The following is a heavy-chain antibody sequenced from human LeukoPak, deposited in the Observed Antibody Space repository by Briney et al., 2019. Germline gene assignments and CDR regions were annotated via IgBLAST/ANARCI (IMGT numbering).Heavy chain of an antibody. D-gene: IGHD4-17*01. CDR3: AREEPQTTVPEGMDV. Sequence: SETLSLTCTVSGGSISNYYCSWIRQSPGKGLEWIGYIYYSGTTNYNPSLKSRVTISVDTSKNQFSLQLRSVTAADTAVYYCAREEPQTTVPEGMDVWGQGTTVTVSS. J-gene: IGHJ6*02. CDR2: IYYSGTT. V-gene: IGHV4-59*01. CDR1: GGSISNYY.